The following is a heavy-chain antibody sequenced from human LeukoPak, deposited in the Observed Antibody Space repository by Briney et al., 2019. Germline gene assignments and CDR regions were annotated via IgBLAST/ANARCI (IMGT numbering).Heavy chain of an antibody. CDR2: ISSNSSYI. CDR3: EYCHPIAARHDACDI. Sequence: PGGSLRLSCAASGFTFSSYSMNWVRQAPGKGLEWVSSISSNSSYIYYADSVTGRLTISTDYAEDSLYLQMNSLSTQDTADYCCEYCHPIAARHDACDICGDRTMLTVSS. V-gene: IGHV3-21*01. J-gene: IGHJ3*02. CDR1: GFTFSSYS. D-gene: IGHD6-6*01.